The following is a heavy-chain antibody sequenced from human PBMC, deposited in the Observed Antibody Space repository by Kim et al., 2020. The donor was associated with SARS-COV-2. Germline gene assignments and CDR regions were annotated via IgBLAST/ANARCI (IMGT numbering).Heavy chain of an antibody. CDR3: ARPNYDYLAFDI. CDR1: GGSISSSSYY. CDR2: IYYSGST. Sequence: SETLSLTCTVSGGSISSSSYYWGWIRQPPGKGLEWIGNIYYSGSTYYNPSLKSRVTISVDTSKNQFSLNLSSVTAADTAVYYCARPNYDYLAFDIWGQGTMVTVSS. J-gene: IGHJ3*02. V-gene: IGHV4-39*01. D-gene: IGHD3-22*01.